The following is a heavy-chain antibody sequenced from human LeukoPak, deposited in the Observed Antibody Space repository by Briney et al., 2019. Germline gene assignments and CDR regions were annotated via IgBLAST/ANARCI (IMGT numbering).Heavy chain of an antibody. V-gene: IGHV1-69*06. CDR1: GGTFSSYA. D-gene: IGHD6-13*01. CDR3: ARGIAAASTRIYNWFDP. CDR2: IIPIFGTA. J-gene: IGHJ5*02. Sequence: SVKVSCKASGGTFSSYAISWVRQAPGQGLEWMGGIIPIFGTANYAQKFQGRVTITADKSTSTAYMELSSLRSEDTAVYYCARGIAAASTRIYNWFDPWGQGTLVTVSS.